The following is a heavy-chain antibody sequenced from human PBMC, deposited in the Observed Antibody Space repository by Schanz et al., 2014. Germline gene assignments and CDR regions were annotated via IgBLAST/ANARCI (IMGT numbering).Heavy chain of an antibody. J-gene: IGHJ1*01. CDR3: ASGVHVSSLQKGLQF. Sequence: EVRLVESGGGLVQPGGSLRLSCEASGFDFNSYSMNWVRQVPRKGLEWLSYMATSSSTRHYADSVKGRVTISRDNAKNSVSLQMRRLRVEDTAVYYCASGVHVSSLQKGLQFWGRGTLXIVSS. CDR1: GFDFNSYS. D-gene: IGHD3-10*01. V-gene: IGHV3-48*01. CDR2: MATSSSTR.